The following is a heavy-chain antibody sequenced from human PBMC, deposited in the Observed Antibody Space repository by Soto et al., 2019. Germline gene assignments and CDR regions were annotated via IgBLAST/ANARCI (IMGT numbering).Heavy chain of an antibody. Sequence: PGGSLRLSCEASGFTFSHYWMSWVRQAPGKGLEWVAFIDQGGLETHYADSVKGRLTLSRDNAKNTVLLEMRSLRAEDTAMYYCASSSGTRHYWGQGTLVTVSS. CDR1: GFTFSHYW. CDR3: ASSSGTRHY. V-gene: IGHV3-7*03. CDR2: IDQGGLET. D-gene: IGHD4-17*01. J-gene: IGHJ4*02.